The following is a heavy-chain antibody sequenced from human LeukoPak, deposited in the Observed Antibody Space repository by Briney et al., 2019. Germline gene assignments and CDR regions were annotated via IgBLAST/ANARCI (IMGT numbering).Heavy chain of an antibody. CDR3: ARDTGYCSGGSCYEGAFDI. Sequence: GGSLRLSCAASGFTFSSKGMSWVRQAPGKGLEWVSAISDSGSSTYFADSVKGRFTISRDNAKNSLYLQMNSLRAEDTAVYYCARDTGYCSGGSCYEGAFDIWGQGTMVTVSS. D-gene: IGHD2-15*01. CDR1: GFTFSSKG. CDR2: ISDSGSST. J-gene: IGHJ3*02. V-gene: IGHV3-23*01.